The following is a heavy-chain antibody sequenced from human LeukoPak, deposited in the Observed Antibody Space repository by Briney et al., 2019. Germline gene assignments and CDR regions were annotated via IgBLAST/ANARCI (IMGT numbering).Heavy chain of an antibody. V-gene: IGHV3-33*01. D-gene: IGHD3-10*01. Sequence: GRSLRLSCAASGFTFSYYGMHWVRQAPGKGLEWVAVIWYDGSNKYYADSVKGRFTISRDNPKNTLYLQMNSLRAEDTAVYYCAGLWFGELGGGFDPWGLGTLVTVSS. CDR1: GFTFSYYG. J-gene: IGHJ5*02. CDR2: IWYDGSNK. CDR3: AGLWFGELGGGFDP.